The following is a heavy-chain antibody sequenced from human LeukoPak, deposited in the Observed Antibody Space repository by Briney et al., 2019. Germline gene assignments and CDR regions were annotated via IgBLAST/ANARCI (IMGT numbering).Heavy chain of an antibody. Sequence: PGGSLRLSCAASGFTFSTYSMNRVRQAPGKGLEWVSYITSSSRTIYYADSVKGRFTISRDNAKNSLFLQMNSLRDEDTAVYSCARGGDGAPFYPDYWGQGTLATVSS. CDR2: ITSSSRTI. V-gene: IGHV3-48*02. J-gene: IGHJ4*02. CDR1: GFTFSTYS. D-gene: IGHD4/OR15-4a*01. CDR3: ARGGDGAPFYPDY.